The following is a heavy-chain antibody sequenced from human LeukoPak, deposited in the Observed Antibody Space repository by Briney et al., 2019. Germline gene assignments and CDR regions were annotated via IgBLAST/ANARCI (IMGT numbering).Heavy chain of an antibody. J-gene: IGHJ6*02. CDR3: TKGRIGRNRGIMDV. CDR2: VTGDGGGT. CDR1: GFTFDDYA. Sequence: GGSLRLSCAASGFTFDDYAMHWVRQAPGKGLEWVSLVTGDGGGTYYADSVKGRFTISRDNSKNSLYLQMNSLRTEDTALYYCTKGRIGRNRGIMDVWGQGTTVTVSS. V-gene: IGHV3-43*02. D-gene: IGHD3-16*01.